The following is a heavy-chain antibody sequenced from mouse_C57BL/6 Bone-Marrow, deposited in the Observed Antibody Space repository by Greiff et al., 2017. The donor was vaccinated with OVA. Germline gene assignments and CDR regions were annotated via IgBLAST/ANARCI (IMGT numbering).Heavy chain of an antibody. Sequence: EVQLVESEGGLVQPGSSMKLSCTASGFTFSDYYMAWVRQVPEKGLEWVANINYDGSSTYYLDSLKSRFIISRDNAKNILYLQMSSLKSEDTATYYCAREDYSNFYAMDDWGQGTSVTVSS. CDR3: AREDYSNFYAMDD. J-gene: IGHJ4*01. V-gene: IGHV5-16*01. D-gene: IGHD2-5*01. CDR1: GFTFSDYY. CDR2: INYDGSST.